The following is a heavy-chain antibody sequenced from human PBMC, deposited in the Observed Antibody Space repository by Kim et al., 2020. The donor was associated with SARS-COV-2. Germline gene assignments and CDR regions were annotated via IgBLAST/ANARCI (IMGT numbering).Heavy chain of an antibody. V-gene: IGHV3-9*01. CDR2: ISWNSGSI. Sequence: GGSLRLSCAASGFTFGDYAMHWVRQAPGKGLEWVSGISWNSGSIGYADSVKGRCTISRDNAKNSLYLQMNSLRAEDTALYYCAKGSNGSCCFDYWGQGTLVTVSS. CDR3: AKGSNGSCCFDY. CDR1: GFTFGDYA. D-gene: IGHD3-10*01. J-gene: IGHJ4*02.